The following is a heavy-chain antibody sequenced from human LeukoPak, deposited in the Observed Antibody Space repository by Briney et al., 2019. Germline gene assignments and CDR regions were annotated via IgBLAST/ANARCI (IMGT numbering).Heavy chain of an antibody. J-gene: IGHJ4*02. CDR2: IYHSGST. CDR1: GGSISSGGYS. Sequence: PSETLSLTCAVSGGSISSGGYSWSWIRQPPGKGLEWIGYIYHSGSTYYNPSLKSRVTISVDRSKNQFSLKLSSATAADTAVYYCARSPSDSSGYYLDYWGQGTLVTVSS. V-gene: IGHV4-30-2*01. CDR3: ARSPSDSSGYYLDY. D-gene: IGHD3-22*01.